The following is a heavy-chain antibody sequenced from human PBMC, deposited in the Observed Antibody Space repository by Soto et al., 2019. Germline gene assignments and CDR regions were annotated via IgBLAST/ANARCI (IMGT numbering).Heavy chain of an antibody. CDR2: INHSGST. J-gene: IGHJ5*02. D-gene: IGHD3-10*01. CDR1: GGSFSGYY. CDR3: AGYYYGSGSYVSGTGGEASGFDP. V-gene: IGHV4-34*01. Sequence: SETLSLTCAVYGGSFSGYYWSWIRQPPGKGLEWIGEINHSGSTNYNPSLKSRVTISVDTSKNQFSLKLSSVTAADTAVYYCAGYYYGSGSYVSGTGGEASGFDPWGQGTLVTVSS.